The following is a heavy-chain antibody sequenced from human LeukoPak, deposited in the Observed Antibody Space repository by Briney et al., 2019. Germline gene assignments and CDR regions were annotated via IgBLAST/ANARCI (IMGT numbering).Heavy chain of an antibody. D-gene: IGHD3-10*02. CDR2: ISYDGSNK. CDR3: AELGITMIGGV. Sequence: GGSLRLSCAASGFTFSSYAMHWVRQAPGKGLEWVALISYDGSNKYYADSVKARFIISRDNSKNTVYLQMNSLRAEDTAVYYCAELGITMIGGVWGKGTTVTISS. CDR1: GFTFSSYA. J-gene: IGHJ6*04. V-gene: IGHV3-30*04.